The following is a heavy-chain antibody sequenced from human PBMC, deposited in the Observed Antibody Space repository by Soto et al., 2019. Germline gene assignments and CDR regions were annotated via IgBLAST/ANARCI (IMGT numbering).Heavy chain of an antibody. Sequence: SETLSLTCTVSGVSISSGGYYWSWIRQHPGKGLEWIGYIYYSGSTYYNSSLKSRVTISVDTSKNQFSLKLSSVTAADTAVYYCARVWDSSGPNFDYWGQGTLVTVS. V-gene: IGHV4-31*03. J-gene: IGHJ4*02. CDR1: GVSISSGGYY. D-gene: IGHD3-22*01. CDR2: IYYSGST. CDR3: ARVWDSSGPNFDY.